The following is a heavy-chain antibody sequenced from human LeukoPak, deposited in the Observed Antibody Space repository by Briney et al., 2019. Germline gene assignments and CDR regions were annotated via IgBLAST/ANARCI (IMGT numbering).Heavy chain of an antibody. CDR3: ARAPEALYCSGGSCYSAFDAFDI. Sequence: ASVKVSCKASGYTFTCYYMHWVRQAPGQGLEWMGIINPSGGSTSYAQKFQGRVTMTRDTSTSTVYMELSSLRSEDTAVYYCARAPEALYCSGGSCYSAFDAFDIWGQGTMVTVSS. D-gene: IGHD2-15*01. CDR1: GYTFTCYY. V-gene: IGHV1-46*01. CDR2: INPSGGST. J-gene: IGHJ3*02.